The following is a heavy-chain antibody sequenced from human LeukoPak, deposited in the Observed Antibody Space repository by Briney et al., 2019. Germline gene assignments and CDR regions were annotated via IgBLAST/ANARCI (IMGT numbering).Heavy chain of an antibody. J-gene: IGHJ4*02. CDR2: ISRSGKST. Sequence: GGSLRLSCAASGFSFSAYAMNWVRQTPGKGLEWVSAISRSGKSTYYADSVKGRFTISRDNSKSTLFLQMNSLRAEDTAVYYCAKEGYYYGYFDYWGQGTLVTVSS. D-gene: IGHD3-22*01. CDR1: GFSFSAYA. V-gene: IGHV3-23*01. CDR3: AKEGYYYGYFDY.